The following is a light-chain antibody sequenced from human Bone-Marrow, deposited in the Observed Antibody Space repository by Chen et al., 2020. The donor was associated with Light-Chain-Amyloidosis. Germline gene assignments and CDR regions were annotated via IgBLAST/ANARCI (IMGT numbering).Light chain of an antibody. Sequence: LTQSPGTLSLSPGQTATLFCRAGQRVTTSSLAWYQLGPGQAPRLLIFSSSRRATGIPDRFRGSGSGTDFTLTIDRLEPEDSALYFCHQYGSSPWTFGQGTRVEI. J-gene: IGKJ1*01. CDR1: QRVTTSS. V-gene: IGKV3-20*01. CDR3: HQYGSSPWT. CDR2: SSS.